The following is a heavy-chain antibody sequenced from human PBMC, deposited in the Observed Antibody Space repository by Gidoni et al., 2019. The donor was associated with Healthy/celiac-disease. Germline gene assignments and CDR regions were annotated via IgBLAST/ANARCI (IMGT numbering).Heavy chain of an antibody. J-gene: IGHJ4*02. CDR2: RSYVGSNK. V-gene: IGHV3-30*18. D-gene: IGHD2-2*01. CDR1: GLTFSSYG. CDR3: AKDLCRSTSCETGLDY. Sequence: QVQLVESGGGVVQPGRSLRLSCAASGLTFSSYGMHWVRQAPGKGLDWVAFRSYVGSNKYEADSVKGRFTISRDNSNNTLYRQMNSLRAEDTAVYYCAKDLCRSTSCETGLDYWGQGTLVTVSS.